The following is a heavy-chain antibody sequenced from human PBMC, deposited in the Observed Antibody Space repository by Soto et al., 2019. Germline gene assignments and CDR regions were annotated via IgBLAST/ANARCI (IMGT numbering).Heavy chain of an antibody. V-gene: IGHV1-69*06. J-gene: IGHJ4*02. D-gene: IGHD3-22*01. Sequence: QVHLVQSGTEVKKPGSSVKVSCKTSGDTFSNQAISWVRQAPGQVLEWMGGIIPLFDSASYAERSHDRVTITADKFTNTAYLELRSLTSEDTAIYYCAASSFQSGVSGYFQLDHWGQGTLVTVSS. CDR2: IIPLFDSA. CDR3: AASSFQSGVSGYFQLDH. CDR1: GDTFSNQA.